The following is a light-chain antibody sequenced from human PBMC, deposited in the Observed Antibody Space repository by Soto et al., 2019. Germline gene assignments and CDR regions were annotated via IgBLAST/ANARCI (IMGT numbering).Light chain of an antibody. CDR2: DAS. CDR1: QSISSW. Sequence: DIQMTQFPSTRSASVGDRVTITCRASQSISSWLAWYQQKPGKAPKLLIYDASSLESGVPSRFSGSGSGTEFTLTISSLQPDDFATYYCQQYNSYPLTFGGGTKVEIK. CDR3: QQYNSYPLT. V-gene: IGKV1-5*01. J-gene: IGKJ4*01.